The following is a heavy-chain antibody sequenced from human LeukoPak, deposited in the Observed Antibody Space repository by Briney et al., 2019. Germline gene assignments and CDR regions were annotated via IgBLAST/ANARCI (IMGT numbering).Heavy chain of an antibody. CDR3: AKGVLSSGYCSSTSCYYFDY. D-gene: IGHD2-2*01. Sequence: GGSLRLSCAASGFTFSSYAMSWVRQAPGKGLEWVSAISGSGGSTYYADSVKGRFTISRDNSKNTLYLQMNSLRAEDTAVYYCAKGVLSSGYCSSTSCYYFDYWGQGTLVTVSS. CDR1: GFTFSSYA. CDR2: ISGSGGST. J-gene: IGHJ4*02. V-gene: IGHV3-23*01.